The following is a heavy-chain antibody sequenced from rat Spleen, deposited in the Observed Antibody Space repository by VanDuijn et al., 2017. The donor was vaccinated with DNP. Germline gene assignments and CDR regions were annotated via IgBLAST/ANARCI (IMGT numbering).Heavy chain of an antibody. CDR2: ISYDGSST. D-gene: IGHD1-4*01. J-gene: IGHJ2*01. CDR3: ARQGGPGYNFDY. CDR1: GFTFSNYD. V-gene: IGHV5-7*01. Sequence: EVQLVESGGGLVQPGRSMKLSCAASGFTFSNYDMAWVRQAPKKGLEWVATISYDGSSTYYRDSVKGRFTISRDNAKSTLYLQRDSLRSEDTATYYCARQGGPGYNFDYWGQGVMVTVSS.